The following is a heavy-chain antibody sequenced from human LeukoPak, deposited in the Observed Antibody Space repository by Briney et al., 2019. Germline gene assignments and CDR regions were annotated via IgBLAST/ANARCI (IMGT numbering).Heavy chain of an antibody. CDR3: ARDRVGEAAPGVLDF. J-gene: IGHJ4*02. Sequence: ASVKVSCKASGYTFIEYHLHWVRQAPGQGLEWMGWINPSNGVTNFAQTFRGRVALTRDTSIDTVYMDLASLKFDDTAVYYCARDRVGEAAPGVLDFWGQGTLVSVSS. V-gene: IGHV1-2*02. CDR1: GYTFIEYH. CDR2: INPSNGVT. D-gene: IGHD2-8*01.